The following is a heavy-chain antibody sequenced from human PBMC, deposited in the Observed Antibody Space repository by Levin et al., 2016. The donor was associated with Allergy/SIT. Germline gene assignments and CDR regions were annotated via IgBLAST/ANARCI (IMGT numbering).Heavy chain of an antibody. Sequence: WIRQPPGKGLEWIGSIYYSGSTYYNPSLKSRVTISVDTSKNQFSLKLSSVTAADTAVYYCARESGSYYGGYYFDYWGQGTLVTVSS. D-gene: IGHD1-26*01. CDR3: ARESGSYYGGYYFDY. J-gene: IGHJ4*02. CDR2: IYYSGST. V-gene: IGHV4-39*02.